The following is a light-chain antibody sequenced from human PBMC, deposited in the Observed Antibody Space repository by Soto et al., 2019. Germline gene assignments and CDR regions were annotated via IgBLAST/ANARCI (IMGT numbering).Light chain of an antibody. CDR1: SSDVGSYNL. CDR2: EVS. V-gene: IGLV2-23*02. Sequence: QSVLTQPASVSGSPRQSITISCTGTSSDVGSYNLVSWYQQHPGKAPKLMIYEVSKRPSGVSNRFSGSKSGNTASLTISGLQAEDEADYYCCSYAGSSTLYVFGTGTKVTVL. CDR3: CSYAGSSTLYV. J-gene: IGLJ1*01.